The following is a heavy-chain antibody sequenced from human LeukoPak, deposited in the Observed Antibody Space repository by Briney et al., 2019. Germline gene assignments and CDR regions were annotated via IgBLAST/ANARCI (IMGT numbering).Heavy chain of an antibody. D-gene: IGHD1-26*01. CDR1: GYSFTSYW. J-gene: IGHJ4*02. Sequence: RGESLKISCKGSGYSFTSYWIGWVRQMPGKGLEWMGIIYPGDSDTRYSPSFQGQVTISADTSISTAYLQWSSLKASDTAMYYCARQYIVGATGSDYWGQGTLVTVSS. V-gene: IGHV5-51*01. CDR2: IYPGDSDT. CDR3: ARQYIVGATGSDY.